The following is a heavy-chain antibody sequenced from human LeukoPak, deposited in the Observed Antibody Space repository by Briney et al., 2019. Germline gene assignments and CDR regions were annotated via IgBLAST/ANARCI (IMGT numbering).Heavy chain of an antibody. CDR2: ISAYTGNT. Sequence: ASVKVSCKASGYTFTSYVISWVRQAPGQGLEWMGWISAYTGNTNYAQKLQGRVTMTTDTSTSTAYMELRSLRSDDTAVYYCAREPSPTGVLDPWGQGTLVTVSS. J-gene: IGHJ5*02. V-gene: IGHV1-18*01. CDR3: AREPSPTGVLDP. CDR1: GYTFTSYV. D-gene: IGHD3-10*01.